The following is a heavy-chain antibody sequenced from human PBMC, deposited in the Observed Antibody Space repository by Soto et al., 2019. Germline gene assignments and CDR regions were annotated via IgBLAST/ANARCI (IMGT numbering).Heavy chain of an antibody. CDR3: AKMFTIPYYFDY. D-gene: IGHD3-10*01. V-gene: IGHV3-30*18. J-gene: IGHJ4*02. CDR1: GFTFSSYG. CDR2: ISYDGSNK. Sequence: SLKISCAASGFTFSSYGMHWVRQAPGKGLEWVAVISYDGSNKYYADSVKGRFTISRDNSKNTLYLQMNSLRAEDTAVYYCAKMFTIPYYFDYWGQGTLVTVSS.